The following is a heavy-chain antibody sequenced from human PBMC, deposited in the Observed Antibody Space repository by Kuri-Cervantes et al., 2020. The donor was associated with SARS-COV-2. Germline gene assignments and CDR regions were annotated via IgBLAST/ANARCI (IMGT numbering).Heavy chain of an antibody. CDR1: GFTLSSHS. CDR2: IGSRSSST. J-gene: IGHJ3*02. V-gene: IGHV3-21*01. CDR3: ARDPSQGRADI. Sequence: GGSLRLSCAASGFTLSSHSVNWVRQAPGKGLECVSSIGSRSSSTYYSDSVRGRFTISRDNAKNSLYLKMNSLRAEDTAVYYCARDPSQGRADIWGQGTMVTVSS.